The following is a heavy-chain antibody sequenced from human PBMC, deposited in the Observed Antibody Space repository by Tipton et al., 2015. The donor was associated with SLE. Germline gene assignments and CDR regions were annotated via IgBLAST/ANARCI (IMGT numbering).Heavy chain of an antibody. D-gene: IGHD4-23*01. Sequence: TLSLTCSVSGSSIGSGRYYWAWIRQPAGKGLEWIGRMYTSGSTSYNPSFKSRVTISGDSSKNQFSLKLTSLTAADTAMYYCASSVVTHYYYGMDVWGQGTTVTVSS. CDR2: MYTSGST. V-gene: IGHV4-61*02. J-gene: IGHJ6*02. CDR3: ASSVVTHYYYGMDV. CDR1: GSSIGSGRYY.